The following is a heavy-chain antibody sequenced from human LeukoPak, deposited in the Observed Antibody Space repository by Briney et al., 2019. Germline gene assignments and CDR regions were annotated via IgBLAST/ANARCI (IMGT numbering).Heavy chain of an antibody. D-gene: IGHD4-23*01. CDR3: AKTQNSPDY. V-gene: IGHV3-30*02. CDR1: GFTFGSYG. Sequence: GGSLRLSCAASGFTFGSYGMHWVRQAPGKGLEWVTFIRSNGSNKYYADSVKGRFTISRDNSKNTLYLQMNSLRAEDTAVYYCAKTQNSPDYWGQGTLVTVSS. CDR2: IRSNGSNK. J-gene: IGHJ4*02.